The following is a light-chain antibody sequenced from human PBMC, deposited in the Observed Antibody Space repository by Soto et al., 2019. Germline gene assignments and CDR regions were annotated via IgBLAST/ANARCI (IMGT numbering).Light chain of an antibody. Sequence: DIRMTQSPSSLSASVGDTVTITCRASQGISDYLSWFQHKPGEAPKLLIYTASSLQGGVPLRFSGAGSRTDFSLTIIGLQPEDSATYYCQQTYTAPVYSFGQGTKLEIK. CDR1: QGISDY. CDR3: QQTYTAPVYS. V-gene: IGKV1-39*01. CDR2: TAS. J-gene: IGKJ2*01.